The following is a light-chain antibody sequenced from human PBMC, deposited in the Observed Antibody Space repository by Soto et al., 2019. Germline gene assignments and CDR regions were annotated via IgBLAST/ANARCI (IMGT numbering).Light chain of an antibody. CDR2: GAS. CDR1: QSVSSNY. Sequence: EIVLTQSPGTLSLSPGERATLSCRASQSVSSNYLAWYQQKPGQAPRLLIYGASSRATGIPDRFSGSGSGTDFTLTISRLEPEDFVVYYCQQYGSSTATFGGGTKVELK. J-gene: IGKJ4*01. CDR3: QQYGSSTAT. V-gene: IGKV3-20*01.